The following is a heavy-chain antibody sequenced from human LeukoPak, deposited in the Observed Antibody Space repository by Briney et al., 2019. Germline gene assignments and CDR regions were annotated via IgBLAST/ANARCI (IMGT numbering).Heavy chain of an antibody. Sequence: GASVKVSCKASGYTFTGYYIHWVRQAPGQGLEWMGRINPNSGGTNYAQKFQGRVTMTRDTSISTAYMELSRLRSDDTAVYFCARDNRVVPAATNWFDPWGQGTLVTVSS. CDR2: INPNSGGT. V-gene: IGHV1-2*06. J-gene: IGHJ5*02. CDR3: ARDNRVVPAATNWFDP. CDR1: GYTFTGYY. D-gene: IGHD2-2*01.